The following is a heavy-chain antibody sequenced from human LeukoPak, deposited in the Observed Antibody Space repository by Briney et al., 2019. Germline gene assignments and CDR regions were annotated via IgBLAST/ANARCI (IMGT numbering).Heavy chain of an antibody. J-gene: IGHJ4*02. Sequence: GGSLRLSCAASGFTFSSYAMHWVRQAPGKGLEWAAVISYDGSNKYYADSVKGRFTISRDNSKNTLYLQMNSLRAEDTAVYYCARVRGQYSSGWYSYWGQGTLVTVSS. CDR1: GFTFSSYA. CDR2: ISYDGSNK. D-gene: IGHD6-19*01. CDR3: ARVRGQYSSGWYSY. V-gene: IGHV3-30-3*01.